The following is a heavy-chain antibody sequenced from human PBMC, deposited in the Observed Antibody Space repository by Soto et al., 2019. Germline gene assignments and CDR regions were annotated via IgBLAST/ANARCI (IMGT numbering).Heavy chain of an antibody. CDR2: ISGSGGST. Sequence: EVQLLESGGGLAQPGGSLRLSCAGPGFSFSNYAINWVRQAPGKGLEWVSGISGSGGSTYYAGSVKGRFSISRDNFKNTLYLQMNSLRVEDTAIYYCAKEMGAGWRQFDAFDMWGQGTMVTVSS. J-gene: IGHJ3*02. D-gene: IGHD3-16*01. CDR1: GFSFSNYA. V-gene: IGHV3-23*01. CDR3: AKEMGAGWRQFDAFDM.